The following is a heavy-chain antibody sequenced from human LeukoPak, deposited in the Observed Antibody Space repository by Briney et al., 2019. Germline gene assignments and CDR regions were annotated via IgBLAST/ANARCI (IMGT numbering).Heavy chain of an antibody. CDR2: ISWNSGSI. J-gene: IGHJ4*02. CDR3: AKVPSWELRSYYFDY. CDR1: GFTFDDYA. D-gene: IGHD1-26*01. V-gene: IGHV3-9*01. Sequence: PGRSLRLSCAASGFTFDDYAMHWVRQAPGKGLEWVSGISWNSGSIGYADSVKGRFTISRDNAKNSLYLQMNSLRAEDTALYYCAKVPSWELRSYYFDYWGQGTLVTVSS.